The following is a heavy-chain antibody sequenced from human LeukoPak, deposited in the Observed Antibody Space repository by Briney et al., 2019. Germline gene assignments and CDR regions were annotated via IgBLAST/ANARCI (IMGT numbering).Heavy chain of an antibody. Sequence: GASVKVSCKASGYTFNGYYMHWVRQAPGQGLEWMGWINPNSGGTNYAQKFQGRVTMTRDRSISTAYMELSRLRSDDTAVYYCARGMEPYYYMDVWGKGTTVTVSS. CDR1: GYTFNGYY. V-gene: IGHV1-2*02. CDR2: INPNSGGT. D-gene: IGHD1-26*01. J-gene: IGHJ6*03. CDR3: ARGMEPYYYMDV.